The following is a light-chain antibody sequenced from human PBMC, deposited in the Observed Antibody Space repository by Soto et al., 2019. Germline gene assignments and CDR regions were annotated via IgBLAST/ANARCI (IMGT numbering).Light chain of an antibody. Sequence: EIVLTQSPGTLSMSHRERATLSCRASQSVSNNYLAWYQQKPGQAPRLLIYGASTRATGIPARFSGSGSGTEFTLTISSLQSEDFAVYCCQQYNSWPPTWTFGQGSKVDI. CDR3: QQYNSWPPTWT. J-gene: IGKJ1*01. CDR1: QSVSNN. CDR2: GAS. V-gene: IGKV3-15*01.